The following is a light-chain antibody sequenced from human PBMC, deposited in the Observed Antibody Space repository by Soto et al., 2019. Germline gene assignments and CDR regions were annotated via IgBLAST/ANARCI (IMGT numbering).Light chain of an antibody. CDR3: SSYTSSNTLV. CDR2: DVS. J-gene: IGLJ2*01. Sequence: QSALTQPASVSGSPGQSITISCTGTSSDVGGYNYVSWYQRHPGKAPKLMIYDVSDRPSGVSNRFSGSKSGNTASLTISGLQAEDEADYYCSSYTSSNTLVFGGGTKLTVL. V-gene: IGLV2-14*01. CDR1: SSDVGGYNY.